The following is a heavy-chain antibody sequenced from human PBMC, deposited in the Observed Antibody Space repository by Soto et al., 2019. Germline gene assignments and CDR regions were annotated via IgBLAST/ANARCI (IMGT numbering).Heavy chain of an antibody. D-gene: IGHD1-1*01. Sequence: PGGSLRLSCVASGFPFDSCGMNLVRQAPGKGLEWVAGVSPHAANTYYADSVRGRFIISRDDSRKTVSLDMNSLRGEDSDVYYCATEGAKNYWNFDYWGQGTVFTVSS. CDR2: VSPHAANT. CDR3: ATEGAKNYWNFDY. J-gene: IGHJ4*02. V-gene: IGHV3-23*01. CDR1: GFPFDSCG.